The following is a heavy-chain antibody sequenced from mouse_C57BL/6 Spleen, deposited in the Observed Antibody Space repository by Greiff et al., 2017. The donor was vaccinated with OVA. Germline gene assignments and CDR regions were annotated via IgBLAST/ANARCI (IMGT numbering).Heavy chain of an antibody. CDR1: GYTFTSYW. D-gene: IGHD4-1*01. Sequence: VQLQQPGAELVRPGTSVKLSCKASGYTFTSYWMHWVKQRPGQGLEWIGVIDPSDSYTNYNQQFKGKATLTVDTSSRTAYMQLSSLTSEDSAVYYCARSGTGPLAMDYWGQGTSVTVSS. J-gene: IGHJ4*01. V-gene: IGHV1-59*01. CDR2: IDPSDSYT. CDR3: ARSGTGPLAMDY.